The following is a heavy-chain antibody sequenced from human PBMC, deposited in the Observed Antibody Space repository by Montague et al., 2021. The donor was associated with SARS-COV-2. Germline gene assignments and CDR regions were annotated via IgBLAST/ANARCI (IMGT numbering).Heavy chain of an antibody. V-gene: IGHV4-34*01. CDR1: GGSFSGYY. CDR2: INHSGST. J-gene: IGHJ6*02. Sequence: SETLSLTCAVHGGSFSGYYWSWVRQPPGRELEWIGEINHSGSTKYNPSLKSRVTISVDTSENQFSLKLSSVTAADTAVYYCARVRYYGLGTSLGMDVWGQGTTVTVSS. CDR3: ARVRYYGLGTSLGMDV. D-gene: IGHD3-10*01.